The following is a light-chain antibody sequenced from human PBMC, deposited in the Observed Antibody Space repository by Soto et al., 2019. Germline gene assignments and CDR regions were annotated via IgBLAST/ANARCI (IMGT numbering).Light chain of an antibody. CDR3: QQYYSSPYT. CDR2: WAS. J-gene: IGKJ2*01. Sequence: DIVMTQSPDSLAVSLGERATINCRSSQSVLYSSNNKNYLAWYQQKLGQPPKLVIYWASTRESGVPDRFSGSGSGTDFTLTISSLQAEDGAVYYCQQYYSSPYTCGQGTKLEIK. V-gene: IGKV4-1*01. CDR1: QSVLYSSNNKNY.